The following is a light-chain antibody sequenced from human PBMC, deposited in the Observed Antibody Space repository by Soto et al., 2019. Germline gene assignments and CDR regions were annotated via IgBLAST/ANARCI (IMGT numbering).Light chain of an antibody. J-gene: IGLJ1*01. Sequence: QSALTQPASVSGSPGQSITISSTGTSSDVGGYNYVSWYQQHPGKAPKLMIYEVSKRPSEVSNRFSGSKSGNTASLTISGLQPEDEADYYCNSYTSRYTFVLGTRSKVTVL. CDR2: EVS. CDR1: SSDVGGYNY. CDR3: NSYTSRYTFV. V-gene: IGLV2-14*01.